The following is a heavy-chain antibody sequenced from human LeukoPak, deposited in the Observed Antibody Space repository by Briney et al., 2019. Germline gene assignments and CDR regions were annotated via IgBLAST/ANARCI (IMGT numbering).Heavy chain of an antibody. V-gene: IGHV3-30*02. D-gene: IGHD6-13*01. CDR3: ARIGYSTSWANFDY. Sequence: PGGSLRPSCAASGFTFRNYGMHWVRQAPGKGLEWVASIRTDGGEKYHADSVQVRFSISRDNSKNTLYLQMDSLRAEDTALYYCARIGYSTSWANFDYWGQGTLVTVSS. CDR1: GFTFRNYG. CDR2: IRTDGGEK. J-gene: IGHJ4*02.